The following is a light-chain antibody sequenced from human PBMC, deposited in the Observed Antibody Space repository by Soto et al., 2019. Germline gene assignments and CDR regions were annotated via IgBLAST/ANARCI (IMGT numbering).Light chain of an antibody. Sequence: EVVLTQSPGTLSLSPGERATLSCRASQSVSNYLAWYQQKPGQAPRLLIYGASSRATGIPDRFSGSASGTDFTLTISRLEPEDFEVYYCQQYGSSPLTLGGGTKVDIK. CDR1: QSVSNY. V-gene: IGKV3-20*01. J-gene: IGKJ4*01. CDR3: QQYGSSPLT. CDR2: GAS.